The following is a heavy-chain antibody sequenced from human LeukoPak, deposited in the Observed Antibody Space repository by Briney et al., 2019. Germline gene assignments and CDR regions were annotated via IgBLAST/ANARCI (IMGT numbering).Heavy chain of an antibody. D-gene: IGHD6-19*01. CDR2: ISSSGSNI. Sequence: PGGSLRLSCAASGFTFSSYEMKWVRHAPGKGLEWVSYISSSGSNIYYADSVKGRFTISRDNAKNSLYLQMNSLRAEDTAVYYCARDLLAGYSSGHFDYWGQGTLVTVSS. V-gene: IGHV3-48*03. CDR1: GFTFSSYE. J-gene: IGHJ4*02. CDR3: ARDLLAGYSSGHFDY.